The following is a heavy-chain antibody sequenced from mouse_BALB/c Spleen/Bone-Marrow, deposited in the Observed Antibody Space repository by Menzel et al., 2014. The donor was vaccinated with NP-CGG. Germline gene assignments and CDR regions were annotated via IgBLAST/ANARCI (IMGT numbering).Heavy chain of an antibody. D-gene: IGHD1-1*01. CDR2: ISTYYGDA. Sequence: LEESGAELVRPGVSVKISCKGSGYTFTDYAMHWVKQSHAKSLEWIGVISTYYGDASYNQEFKGKATMTVDKSSSTAYMELARLTSEDSAIYYCARDGSSWGYFDVWGAGTTVTVSS. CDR1: GYTFTDYA. J-gene: IGHJ1*01. V-gene: IGHV1S137*01. CDR3: ARDGSSWGYFDV.